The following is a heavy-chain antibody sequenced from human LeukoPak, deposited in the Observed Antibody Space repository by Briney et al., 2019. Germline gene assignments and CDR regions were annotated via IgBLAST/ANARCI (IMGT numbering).Heavy chain of an antibody. Sequence: GGSLRLSCAASGFTFSSYAMNWVRQAPGKGLEWVSAISGSGGSTYYADSVKGRFTISRDNSKNTLYLQMNSLRAEDTAVYYCAKVDYDSSGYPDYWGQGTLVTVSS. CDR1: GFTFSSYA. CDR2: ISGSGGST. D-gene: IGHD3-22*01. J-gene: IGHJ4*02. CDR3: AKVDYDSSGYPDY. V-gene: IGHV3-23*01.